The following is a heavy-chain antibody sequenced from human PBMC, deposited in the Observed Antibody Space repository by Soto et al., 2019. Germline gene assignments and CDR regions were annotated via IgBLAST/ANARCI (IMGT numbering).Heavy chain of an antibody. CDR1: GGTFSSYA. CDR2: MNPNSGNA. D-gene: IGHD3-16*01. V-gene: IGHV1-8*03. J-gene: IGHJ4*02. Sequence: GASVKVSCKASGGTFSSYAISWVRQATGQGLEWMGGMNPNSGNAGYAQKFQGRVTITRNTSTSTAYMELSSLRSEDTAVYYCARAGTFGGVYYWGQGTLVTVSS. CDR3: ARAGTFGGVYY.